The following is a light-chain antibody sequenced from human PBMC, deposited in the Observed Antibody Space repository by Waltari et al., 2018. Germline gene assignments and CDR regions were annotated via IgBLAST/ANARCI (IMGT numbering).Light chain of an antibody. V-gene: IGLV2-23*01. CDR2: EDS. CDR3: CSYVRNVTWV. Sequence: QSALTQPASVSGSPGQSITLPRLGTSSDVGGYSLVSWYQQHPGKARKLMIYEDSKRPAGVSNRLSGLKTGNTASLTISGLQAEDEADYYCCSYVRNVTWVFGGGTKLTVL. J-gene: IGLJ3*02. CDR1: SSDVGGYSL.